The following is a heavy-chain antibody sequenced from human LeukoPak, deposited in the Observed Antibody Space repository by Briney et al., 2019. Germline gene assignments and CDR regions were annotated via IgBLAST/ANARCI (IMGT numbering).Heavy chain of an antibody. V-gene: IGHV4-59*01. CDR3: ARGPRGDILTGYGSGYYYYYGMDV. Sequence: SETLSLTCTVSGGSISSYYWSWIRQPPGKGLEWIGYIYYSGSTNYNPSLKSRVTISVDTSKNQFSLKLSSVTAADTAVYYCARGPRGDILTGYGSGYYYYYGMDVWGQGTTVTVSS. D-gene: IGHD3-9*01. CDR1: GGSISSYY. J-gene: IGHJ6*02. CDR2: IYYSGST.